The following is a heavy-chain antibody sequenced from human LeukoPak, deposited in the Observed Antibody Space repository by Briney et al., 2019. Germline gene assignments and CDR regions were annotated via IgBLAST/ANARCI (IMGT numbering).Heavy chain of an antibody. Sequence: GASVKVSCKVSGYSLTELSMHWVRQAPGKGLEWMGGFDPEDGETIYAQKFQGRVTMTEDTSTDTAYMELSSLRSEDTAVYYCAAVETYYYDTSGYYFPLNAFDIWGQGTMVTVSS. CDR1: GYSLTELS. CDR2: FDPEDGET. CDR3: AAVETYYYDTSGYYFPLNAFDI. J-gene: IGHJ3*02. D-gene: IGHD3-22*01. V-gene: IGHV1-24*01.